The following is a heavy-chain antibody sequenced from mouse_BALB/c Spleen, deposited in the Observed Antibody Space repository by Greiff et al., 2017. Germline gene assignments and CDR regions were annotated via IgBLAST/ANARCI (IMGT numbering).Heavy chain of an antibody. V-gene: IGHV1-4*02. D-gene: IGHD2-2*01. CDR2: INPSSGYT. CDR3: ARGGYGYAMDY. CDR1: GYTFTSYT. J-gene: IGHJ4*01. Sequence: VQLQQSAAELARPGASVKMSCKASGYTFTSYTMHWVKQRPGQGLEWIGYINPSSGYTEYNQKFKDKTTLTADKSSSTAYMQLSSLTSEDSAVYYCARGGYGYAMDYWGQGTSVTVSS.